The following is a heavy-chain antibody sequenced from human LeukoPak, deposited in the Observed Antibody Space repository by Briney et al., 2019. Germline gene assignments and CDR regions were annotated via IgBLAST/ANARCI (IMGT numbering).Heavy chain of an antibody. V-gene: IGHV4-59*01. CDR1: GGSISSFY. CDR2: ISYSGKT. D-gene: IGHD3-10*01. J-gene: IGHJ4*02. Sequence: SEALSLTCIVSGGSISSFYWSWMRQPPGKGREGIGYISYSGKTNYNTSLMSRVTISIDTSKNQFSLKLSSVTAADTAVYHCARVGDGNFDYWGQGTLVTVSS. CDR3: ARVGDGNFDY.